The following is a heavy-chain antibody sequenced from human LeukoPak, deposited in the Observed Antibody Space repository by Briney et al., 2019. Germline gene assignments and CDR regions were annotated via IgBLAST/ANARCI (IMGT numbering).Heavy chain of an antibody. CDR3: ARGRYCSSTSCEKDVWFDP. CDR1: GFTFSSYS. V-gene: IGHV3-21*01. CDR2: ISSSSSYI. Sequence: PGGSLRLSCAASGFTFSSYSMNWVRQAPGKGLEWVSSISSSSSYIYYADSVKGRFTISRDNAKNSLYLQMNSLRAEDTAVYYCARGRYCSSTSCEKDVWFDPWGQGTLVTVSS. D-gene: IGHD2-2*01. J-gene: IGHJ5*02.